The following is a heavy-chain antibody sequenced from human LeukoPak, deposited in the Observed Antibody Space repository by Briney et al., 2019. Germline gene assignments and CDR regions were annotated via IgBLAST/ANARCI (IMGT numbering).Heavy chain of an antibody. CDR3: ARGGYYGSGNDFRFDP. CDR2: IYYTGSI. CDR1: RGSISTFY. J-gene: IGHJ5*02. V-gene: IGHV4-59*01. D-gene: IGHD3-10*01. Sequence: SETLSLTCTVSRGSISTFYWTWIRQPPGKGLEWIGYIYYTGSISYNPSLRSRVTISLDTSKNQFSLKVTSVTAADTAVYYCARGGYYGSGNDFRFDPWGQGTLVTVSS.